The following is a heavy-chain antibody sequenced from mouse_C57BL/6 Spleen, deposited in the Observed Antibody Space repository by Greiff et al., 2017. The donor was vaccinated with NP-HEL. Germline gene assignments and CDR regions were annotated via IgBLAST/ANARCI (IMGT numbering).Heavy chain of an antibody. D-gene: IGHD2-3*01. CDR3: TRDGLLRRFAD. Sequence: VQLQQSGAELVRPGASVTLSCKASGYTFTDYEMHWVKQTPVHGLEWIGAIDPETGGTAYNQKFKGKAILTADKSSSTAYMELRSLTSEDSAVYYCTRDGLLRRFADWGQGTLVTVSA. CDR1: GYTFTDYE. V-gene: IGHV1-15*01. CDR2: IDPETGGT. J-gene: IGHJ3*01.